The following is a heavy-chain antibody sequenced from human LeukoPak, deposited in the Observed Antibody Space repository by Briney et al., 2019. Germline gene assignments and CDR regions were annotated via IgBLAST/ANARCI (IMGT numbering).Heavy chain of an antibody. V-gene: IGHV5-51*01. J-gene: IGHJ5*02. CDR3: ARHVTTVATSWFDP. CDR2: IYPGESNT. CDR1: GYSFTNYW. D-gene: IGHD5-12*01. Sequence: GESLKISRKGSGYSFTNYWIGWGRQMPGKGQEGMGFIYPGESNTSYSPSFQGQVTISADRSITTAYLQWSSLKASDTVMYYCARHVTTVATSWFDPWGQETLVTVSS.